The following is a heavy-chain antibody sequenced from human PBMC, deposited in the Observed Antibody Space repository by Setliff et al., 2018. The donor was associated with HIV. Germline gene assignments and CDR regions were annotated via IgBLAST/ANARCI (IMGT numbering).Heavy chain of an antibody. CDR3: ARAPRIFPEFNNPHPHFNH. J-gene: IGHJ4*02. Sequence: SVKVSCKASGGTFSSHGISWVRQAPGQGLEWMGEITTVFDSSNYAQNFQGRLTITADASTSTAYMELRGLISDDTAVYFCARAPRIFPEFNNPHPHFNHWGQGTLVTVSS. D-gene: IGHD3-3*01. CDR1: GGTFSSHG. V-gene: IGHV1-69*13. CDR2: ITTVFDSS.